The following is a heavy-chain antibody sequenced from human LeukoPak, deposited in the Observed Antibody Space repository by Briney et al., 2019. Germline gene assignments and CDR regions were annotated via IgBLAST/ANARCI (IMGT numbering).Heavy chain of an antibody. J-gene: IGHJ3*02. CDR1: GYIFTSYY. CDR2: INPSGGST. CDR3: ATVSVTIFGVVIIRDSVVRAFDI. D-gene: IGHD3-3*01. Sequence: ASVKVSCKASGYIFTSYYMHWVRQAPGQGLEWMGIINPSGGSTSYAQRFQGRVTMTRDTSTSTVYMELSSLRSEDTAVYYCATVSVTIFGVVIIRDSVVRAFDIWGQGTMVTVSS. V-gene: IGHV1-46*01.